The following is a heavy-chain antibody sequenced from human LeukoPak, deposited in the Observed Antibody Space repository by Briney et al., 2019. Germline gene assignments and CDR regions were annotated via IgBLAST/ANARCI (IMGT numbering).Heavy chain of an antibody. V-gene: IGHV4-39*01. CDR2: IAYSGST. CDR1: GVPIITTAFY. Sequence: VSGVPIITTAFYWGWIRQPPGMVLQWIGSIAYSGSTYYNPSLKSRATVSVGTSKNQLSLKLSSVTAADTAVYYCARLGHYYDSSGSPLWGQGTLVTVSS. J-gene: IGHJ4*02. D-gene: IGHD3-22*01. CDR3: ARLGHYYDSSGSPL.